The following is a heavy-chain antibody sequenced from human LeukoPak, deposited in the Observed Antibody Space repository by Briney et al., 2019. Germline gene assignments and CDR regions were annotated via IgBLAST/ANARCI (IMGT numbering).Heavy chain of an antibody. CDR3: AREWPQGTFDF. J-gene: IGHJ4*02. CDR1: GFTFSSYA. D-gene: IGHD5-12*01. V-gene: IGHV3-23*01. Sequence: GGSLRLSCAASGFTFSSYAMNWVRQSPGKGLEWVSIISGSGGSTNYADSVQGRFTISRDNSKNTLYLQMNSLTAEDTAVYYCAREWPQGTFDFWGQGSLVTVSS. CDR2: ISGSGGST.